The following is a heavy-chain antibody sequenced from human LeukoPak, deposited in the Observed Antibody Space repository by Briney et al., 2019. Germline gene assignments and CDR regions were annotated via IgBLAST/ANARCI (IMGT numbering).Heavy chain of an antibody. V-gene: IGHV4-39*07. Sequence: SETLSLTCTVSGGFISSSSYYWGWIRQPPGKGLEWIGSIYYSGSTYYNPSLKSRVTISVDTSKNQFSLKLSSVTAADTAVYYCARSVSGSHSNWFDPWGQGTLVTVSS. CDR2: IYYSGST. CDR3: ARSVSGSHSNWFDP. J-gene: IGHJ5*02. CDR1: GGFISSSSYY. D-gene: IGHD1-26*01.